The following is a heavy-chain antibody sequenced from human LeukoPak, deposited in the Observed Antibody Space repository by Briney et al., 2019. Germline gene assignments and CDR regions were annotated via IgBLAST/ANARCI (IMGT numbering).Heavy chain of an antibody. CDR3: AKDLLSYSGYDYGLDY. Sequence: GGSLRLSCAASGFTFSSYAMSWVRQAPGKGLEWVSAISGSGGSTYHADSVKGRFTISRDNSKNTLYLQMNSLRAEDTAVYYCAKDLLSYSGYDYGLDYWGQGTLVTVSS. CDR2: ISGSGGST. V-gene: IGHV3-23*01. CDR1: GFTFSSYA. J-gene: IGHJ4*02. D-gene: IGHD5-12*01.